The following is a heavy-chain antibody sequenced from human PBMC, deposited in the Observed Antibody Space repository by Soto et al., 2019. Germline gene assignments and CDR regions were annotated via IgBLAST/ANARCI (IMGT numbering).Heavy chain of an antibody. Sequence: GASVKVSCKSSGYTFTSYYMHWVRQAPGQGLEWMGIINPSGGSTSYAQKFQGRVTMTRDTSTSTVYMELSSLRSEDTAVYYCARDGESGYDFDYWGQGTLVTSPQ. V-gene: IGHV1-46*01. J-gene: IGHJ4*02. CDR2: INPSGGST. D-gene: IGHD5-12*01. CDR1: GYTFTSYY. CDR3: ARDGESGYDFDY.